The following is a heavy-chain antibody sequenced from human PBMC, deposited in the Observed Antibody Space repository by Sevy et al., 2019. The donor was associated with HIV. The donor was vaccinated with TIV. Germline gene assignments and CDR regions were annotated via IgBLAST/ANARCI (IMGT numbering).Heavy chain of an antibody. CDR3: ARGRSDKYVWGSYRPTYFDY. V-gene: IGHV4-34*01. Sequence: SETLSLTCAVYGGSFSGYYWTFFRQPPGKGLEWIGEITHSENTNSNPSLKSRVTISVDTSKNQFSLKLTSVTAADTAVYFCARGRSDKYVWGSYRPTYFDYWGQGSLVTVSS. CDR2: ITHSENT. CDR1: GGSFSGYY. J-gene: IGHJ4*02. D-gene: IGHD3-16*02.